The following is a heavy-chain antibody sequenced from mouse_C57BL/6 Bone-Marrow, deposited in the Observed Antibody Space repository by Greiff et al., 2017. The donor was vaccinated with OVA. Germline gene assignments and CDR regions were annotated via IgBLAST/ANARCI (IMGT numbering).Heavy chain of an antibody. V-gene: IGHV1-81*01. CDR2: IYPRSGNT. CDR1: GYTFTSYG. CDR3: ALLFLWYFDV. Sequence: QVQLKESGAELARPGASVKLSCKASGYTFTSYGISWVKQRTGQGLEWIGEIYPRSGNTYYNEKFKGKATLTADKSSSTAYMELRSLTSEDSAVYFCALLFLWYFDVWGTGTTVTVSS. J-gene: IGHJ1*03. D-gene: IGHD1-1*01.